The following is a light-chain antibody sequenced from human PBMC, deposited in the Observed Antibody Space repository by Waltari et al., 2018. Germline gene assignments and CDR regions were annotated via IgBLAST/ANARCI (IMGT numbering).Light chain of an antibody. CDR1: QSVLHSSNNKNY. CDR3: QQYYNAPLT. J-gene: IGKJ4*01. Sequence: DIVMTQSPDSLALSLGERATINCTSSQSVLHSSNNKNYLAWYQQKPGQPPNLLIYWASTRESGVPDRFSGSGSGTDFTLTISSLQAEDVAVYYCQQYYNAPLTFGGGIKVEIK. CDR2: WAS. V-gene: IGKV4-1*01.